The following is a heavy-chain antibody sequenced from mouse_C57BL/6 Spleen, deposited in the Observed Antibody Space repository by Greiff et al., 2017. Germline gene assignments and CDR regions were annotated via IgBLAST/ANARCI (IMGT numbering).Heavy chain of an antibody. CDR2: IYPSDSET. CDR3: ARGDYGSSPFDY. CDR1: GYTFTSYW. V-gene: IGHV1-61*01. Sequence: QVQLQQPGAELVRPGSSVKLSCKASGYTFTSYWMDWVKQRPGQGLEWIGNIYPSDSETHYNQKFKDKATLTVDKSSSTAYMQLSSLTSEDSAVYCCARGDYGSSPFDYWGQGTTLTVSS. D-gene: IGHD1-1*01. J-gene: IGHJ2*01.